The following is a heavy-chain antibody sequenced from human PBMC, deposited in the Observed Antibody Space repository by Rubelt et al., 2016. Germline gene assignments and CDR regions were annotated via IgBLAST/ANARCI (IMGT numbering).Heavy chain of an antibody. V-gene: IGHV4-59*12. CDR3: ATEGCTTTSCYYAFDI. J-gene: IGHJ3*02. D-gene: IGHD2-2*01. Sequence: WSWIRQPPGKGLEWIGYIYYSGSTNYNPSLKSRVTISVDTSKNQFSLKLSSVTAADTAVYYCATEGCTTTSCYYAFDIWGQGTMVTVSS. CDR2: IYYSGST.